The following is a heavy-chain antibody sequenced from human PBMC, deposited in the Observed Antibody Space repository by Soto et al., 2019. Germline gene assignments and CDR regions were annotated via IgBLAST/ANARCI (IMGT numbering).Heavy chain of an antibody. CDR2: IYYSGST. D-gene: IGHD2-2*01. Sequence: SETLSLTCTVSGGSISSYYWSWIRQPPGKGLEWIGYIYYSGSTNYNPSLKSRVTISVDTSKNQFSLKLSSVTAADTAVYYCARVPKVVLVPAAMRNWYFDLWGRGTLVTVSS. V-gene: IGHV4-59*01. CDR3: ARVPKVVLVPAAMRNWYFDL. CDR1: GGSISSYY. J-gene: IGHJ2*01.